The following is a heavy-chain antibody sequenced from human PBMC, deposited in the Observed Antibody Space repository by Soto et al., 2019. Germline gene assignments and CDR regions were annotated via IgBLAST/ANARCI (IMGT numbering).Heavy chain of an antibody. D-gene: IGHD5-12*01. Sequence: GESLKISCKGSGYSFTSYWISWVRQMPGKGLEWMGRIDPSDSYTNYSPSFQGHVTISADKSISTAYLQWSSLKASDPAMYYCASLVLVGGYDSRLGIWGQGTTVTVSS. J-gene: IGHJ6*02. CDR1: GYSFTSYW. V-gene: IGHV5-10-1*01. CDR2: IDPSDSYT. CDR3: ASLVLVGGYDSRLGI.